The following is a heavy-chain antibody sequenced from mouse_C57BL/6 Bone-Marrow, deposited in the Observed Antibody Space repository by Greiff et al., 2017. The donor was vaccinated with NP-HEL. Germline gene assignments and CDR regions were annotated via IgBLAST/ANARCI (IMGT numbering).Heavy chain of an antibody. CDR3: TRGGIYYDYDEYFDV. CDR1: GYTFTDYE. J-gene: IGHJ1*03. CDR2: IDPETGGT. Sequence: QVHVKQSGAELVRPGASVTLSCKASGYTFTDYEMHWVKQTPVHGLEWIGAIDPETGGTAYNQKFKGKAILTADKSSSTAYMELRSLTSEDSAVYYCTRGGIYYDYDEYFDVWGTGTTVTVSS. V-gene: IGHV1-15*01. D-gene: IGHD2-4*01.